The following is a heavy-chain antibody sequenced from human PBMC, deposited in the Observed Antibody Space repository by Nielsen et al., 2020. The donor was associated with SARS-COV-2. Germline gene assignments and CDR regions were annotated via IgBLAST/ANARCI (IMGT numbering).Heavy chain of an antibody. CDR1: GGSITSYY. V-gene: IGHV4-59*08. D-gene: IGHD4-23*01. CDR3: ARFLHGNSARYLDY. J-gene: IGHJ4*02. Sequence: SETLSLTCTVPGGSITSYYWSWIRQPPGKGLEWIGYISYSGSTTYNPSLKSRVTISADTSKNHFSLNLSSVTAADTALYYCARFLHGNSARYLDYWGQGTLVTVSS. CDR2: ISYSGST.